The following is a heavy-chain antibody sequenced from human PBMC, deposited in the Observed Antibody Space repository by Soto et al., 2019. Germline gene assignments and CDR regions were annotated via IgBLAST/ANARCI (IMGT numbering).Heavy chain of an antibody. CDR1: GFTVSSSY. CDR3: ARAYGSGSYPSDY. Sequence: PGGSLRLSCAASGFTVSSSYMGWVRQAPGKGLEWVSVTYSGGDTYYADSVKGRFTISRHSSKNTLYLQMNSLRAEDTAVYYCARAYGSGSYPSDYWGQGTQVTVSS. CDR2: TYSGGDT. V-gene: IGHV3-53*04. J-gene: IGHJ4*02. D-gene: IGHD3-10*01.